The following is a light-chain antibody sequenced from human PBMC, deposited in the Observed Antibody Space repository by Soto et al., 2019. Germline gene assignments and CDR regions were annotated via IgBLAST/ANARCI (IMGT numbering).Light chain of an antibody. CDR1: QGVSSRY. Sequence: EIVLTQSPGTLSLSPGERATLSCMASQGVSSRYLAWYQQKPGQGPRLLISGASTRATGIPDRFSGSGSGTDFTLTISRLEPEDFAVYYCQPYGNSRWTFGQGTKVEIK. V-gene: IGKV3-20*01. CDR3: QPYGNSRWT. J-gene: IGKJ1*01. CDR2: GAS.